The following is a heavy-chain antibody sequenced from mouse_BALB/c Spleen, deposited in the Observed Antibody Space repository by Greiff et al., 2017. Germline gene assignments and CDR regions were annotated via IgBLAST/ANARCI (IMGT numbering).Heavy chain of an antibody. CDR1: GYSITSDYA. Sequence: EVMLVESGPGLVKPSQSLSLTCTVTGYSITSDYAWNWIRQFPGNKLEWMGYISYSGSTSYNPSLKSRISITRDTSKNQFFLQLNSVTTEDTATYYCARLGLLGGFAYWGQGTLVTVSA. J-gene: IGHJ3*01. V-gene: IGHV3-2*02. D-gene: IGHD1-1*01. CDR2: ISYSGST. CDR3: ARLGLLGGFAY.